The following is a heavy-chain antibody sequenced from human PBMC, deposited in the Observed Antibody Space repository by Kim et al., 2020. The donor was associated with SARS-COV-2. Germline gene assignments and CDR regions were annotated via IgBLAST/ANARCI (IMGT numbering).Heavy chain of an antibody. CDR3: ARGAYFGSGSYNGLDV. CDR1: GGSVSSVSYY. V-gene: IGHV4-61*01. D-gene: IGHD3-10*01. J-gene: IGHJ6*02. Sequence: SETLSLTCTVSGGSVSSVSYYWSWIRHSPGKGLEWIWNIYYSGRTDYNPSLKSRVTLSGDTSKNQLSLKLSSVTAADTAVYYCARGAYFGSGSYNGLDVLGQGTTVIVSS. CDR2: IYYSGRT.